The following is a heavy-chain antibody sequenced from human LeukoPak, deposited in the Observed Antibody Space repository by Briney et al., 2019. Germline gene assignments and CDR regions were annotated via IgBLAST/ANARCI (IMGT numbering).Heavy chain of an antibody. CDR2: MNPNSGNT. V-gene: IGHV1-8*01. CDR3: ARGTSIAAAGDY. D-gene: IGHD6-13*01. Sequence: ASVKVSCKASGYTFTSYDINRVRQATGQGLEWMGWMNPNSGNTGYAQKFQGRVTMTRNTSISTAYMELSSLRSEDTAVYYCARGTSIAAAGDYWGQGTLVTVSS. J-gene: IGHJ4*02. CDR1: GYTFTSYD.